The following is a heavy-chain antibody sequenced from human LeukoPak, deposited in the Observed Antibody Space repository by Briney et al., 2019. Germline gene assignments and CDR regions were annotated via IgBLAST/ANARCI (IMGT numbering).Heavy chain of an antibody. J-gene: IGHJ6*02. CDR2: IYSGGST. CDR3: AREDRRNYDILTGYYNRNYYYGMDV. D-gene: IGHD3-9*01. V-gene: IGHV3-53*01. CDR1: GFTVSSNY. Sequence: GGSLRLSCAVSGFTVSSNYMSWVRQAPGKGLEWVSVIYSGGSTYYADSVKGRFTISRDNSKNTLYLQMNSLRAEDTAVYYCAREDRRNYDILTGYYNRNYYYGMDVWGQGTTVTVSS.